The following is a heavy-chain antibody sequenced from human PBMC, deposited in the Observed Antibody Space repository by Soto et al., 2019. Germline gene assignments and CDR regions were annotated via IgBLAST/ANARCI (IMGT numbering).Heavy chain of an antibody. Sequence: SVKVSCKASGGTFSSYAISWVRQAPGQGLEWMGGIIPIFGTANYAQKFQGRVTITADESTSTAYMELSSLRSEDTAVYYCARDLYSSDPTDAFDIWGQGKMVTGS. D-gene: IGHD6-19*01. CDR1: GGTFSSYA. CDR2: IIPIFGTA. J-gene: IGHJ3*02. V-gene: IGHV1-69*13. CDR3: ARDLYSSDPTDAFDI.